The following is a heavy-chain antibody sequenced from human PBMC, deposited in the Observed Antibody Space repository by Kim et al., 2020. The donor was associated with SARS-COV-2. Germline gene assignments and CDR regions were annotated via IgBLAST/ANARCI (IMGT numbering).Heavy chain of an antibody. CDR1: GFTFSSYW. CDR3: ASPGTRTRGAFDI. Sequence: GGSLRLSCAASGFTFSSYWMHWVRQAPGKGLVWVSRINSDGSSTSYADSVKGRFTISRDNAKNTLYLQMNSLRAEDTAVYYCASPGTRTRGAFDIWGQGTMVTVSS. D-gene: IGHD2-2*01. CDR2: INSDGSST. J-gene: IGHJ3*02. V-gene: IGHV3-74*01.